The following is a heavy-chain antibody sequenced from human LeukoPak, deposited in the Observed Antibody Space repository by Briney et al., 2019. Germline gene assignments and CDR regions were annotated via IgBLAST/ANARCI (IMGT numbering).Heavy chain of an antibody. CDR3: ARALRVAAAGTDDAFDI. Sequence: ASVKVSCKASGYTFTSYVINWVRQAPGQGLEWMGIINPSGGSTSYAQKFQGRVTMTRDMSTSTVYMELSSLRSEDTAVYYCARALRVAAAGTDDAFDIWGQGTMVTVSS. CDR2: INPSGGST. J-gene: IGHJ3*02. CDR1: GYTFTSYV. V-gene: IGHV1-46*01. D-gene: IGHD6-13*01.